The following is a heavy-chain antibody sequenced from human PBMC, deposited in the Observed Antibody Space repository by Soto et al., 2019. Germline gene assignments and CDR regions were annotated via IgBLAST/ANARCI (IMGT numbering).Heavy chain of an antibody. J-gene: IGHJ4*02. Sequence: SQTLSLTCAISGDSVSSNSAAWSWIRQSPSRGLEWLGRTYYRSNWYTDYAVSLRSRITINPDTSKNQFSLQLNSVTPEDTAVYYCATHHYDYWGQGTLVTVSS. CDR3: ATHHYDY. CDR2: TYYRSNWYT. V-gene: IGHV6-1*01. CDR1: GDSVSSNSAA.